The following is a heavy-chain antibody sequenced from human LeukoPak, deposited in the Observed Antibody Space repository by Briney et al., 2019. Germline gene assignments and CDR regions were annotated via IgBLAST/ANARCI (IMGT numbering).Heavy chain of an antibody. V-gene: IGHV3-23*01. CDR2: ISGSGGST. D-gene: IGHD3-3*01. Sequence: QPGGSLRLSCAASGFTFSSYAMSWVRQAPGKGLEWVSAISGSGGSTYYADSVKGRFTISRDNSKNTLYLQMNSLRAEDTAVYYCANDEYDFWSGSLSYWGQGTLVTVSS. CDR3: ANDEYDFWSGSLSY. CDR1: GFTFSSYA. J-gene: IGHJ4*02.